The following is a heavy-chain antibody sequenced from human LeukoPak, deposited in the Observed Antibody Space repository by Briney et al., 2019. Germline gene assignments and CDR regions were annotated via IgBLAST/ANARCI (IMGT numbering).Heavy chain of an antibody. Sequence: SETLSLTCAVYGGSFSGYYWSWIRQPPGKGLEWIGEINHSGSTNYNPSLKSRVTISVDTSKNQFSLKLSSVTAADTAVYYCARERYNWNQDDAVDIWGQGTMVTVSS. D-gene: IGHD1-20*01. CDR2: INHSGST. CDR1: GGSFSGYY. V-gene: IGHV4-34*01. CDR3: ARERYNWNQDDAVDI. J-gene: IGHJ3*02.